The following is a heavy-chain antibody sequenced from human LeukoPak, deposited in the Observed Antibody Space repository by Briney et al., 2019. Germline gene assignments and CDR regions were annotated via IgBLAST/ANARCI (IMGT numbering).Heavy chain of an antibody. CDR3: ARDLNEVVAATPSLDY. CDR2: ISSSGSTI. Sequence: GGSLRLSCAASGFTFSDYYMTWIRQAPGKGLEWVSYISSSGSTIYYADSVKGRFTISRDNAKNSLYLQMNSLRAEDTAVYYCARDLNEVVAATPSLDYWGQGTLVTVSS. V-gene: IGHV3-11*01. D-gene: IGHD2-15*01. J-gene: IGHJ4*02. CDR1: GFTFSDYY.